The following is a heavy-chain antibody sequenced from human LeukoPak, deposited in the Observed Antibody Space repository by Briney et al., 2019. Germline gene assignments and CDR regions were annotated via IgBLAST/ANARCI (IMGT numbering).Heavy chain of an antibody. CDR1: GFTFSSYA. J-gene: IGHJ4*02. Sequence: LTGGSLRLSCAASGFTFSSYAMHWVRQAPGKGLEWVAVISYDGSNKYYADSVKGRFTISRDNSKNTLYLQMNSLRTEDTAVYYCARSFAYWGQGTLVTVSS. V-gene: IGHV3-30*04. CDR3: ARSFAY. CDR2: ISYDGSNK.